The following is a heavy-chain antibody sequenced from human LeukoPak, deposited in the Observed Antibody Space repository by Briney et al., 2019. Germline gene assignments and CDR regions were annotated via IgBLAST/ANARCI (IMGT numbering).Heavy chain of an antibody. V-gene: IGHV1-46*01. Sequence: GASVKVSCKASGYTFTSYYMHWVRQAPGQGLEWMGIINPSGGITIYAQKFQGRVTMTEDTSTDTAYMELSSLRSEDTAVYYCATGVSEYYYGSGSYYDYWGQGTLVTVSS. CDR3: ATGVSEYYYGSGSYYDY. D-gene: IGHD3-10*01. CDR2: INPSGGIT. J-gene: IGHJ4*02. CDR1: GYTFTSYY.